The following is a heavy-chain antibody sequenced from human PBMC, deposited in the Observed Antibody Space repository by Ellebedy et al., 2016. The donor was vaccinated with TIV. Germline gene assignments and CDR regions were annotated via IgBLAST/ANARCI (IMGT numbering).Heavy chain of an antibody. D-gene: IGHD5-18*01. CDR3: AREGREEDAVMAFLDY. Sequence: AASVKVSCKASGYTFTRVTIQWVRQAPGQRLEWMGWINPGSGNIQYSQKLQARVTITRDTSASTVYMELSSLRSEDTAVYYCAREGREEDAVMAFLDYWGQGTLVTVSS. CDR1: GYTFTRVT. CDR2: INPGSGNI. J-gene: IGHJ4*02. V-gene: IGHV1-3*01.